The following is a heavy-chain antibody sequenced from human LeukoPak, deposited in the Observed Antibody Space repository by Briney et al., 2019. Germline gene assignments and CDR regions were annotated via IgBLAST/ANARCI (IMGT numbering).Heavy chain of an antibody. CDR1: GGSIISSY. D-gene: IGHD7-27*01. CDR2: MYNSGRTT. V-gene: IGHV4-59*03. J-gene: IGHJ4*02. Sequence: SETLSLTCTVSGGSIISSYWTWIRQPPGKGLEWIGYMYNSGRTTNYNPSLKSRATISMDTSKNQFSLNLKSVTAADTAIYYCAKIPGDRPDDWGQGTLVTVSS. CDR3: AKIPGDRPDD.